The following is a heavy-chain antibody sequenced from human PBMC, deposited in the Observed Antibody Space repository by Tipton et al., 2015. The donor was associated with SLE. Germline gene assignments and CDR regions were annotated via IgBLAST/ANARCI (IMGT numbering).Heavy chain of an antibody. CDR2: IKPDESGI. J-gene: IGHJ5*02. Sequence: SLRLSCIASRFTFSTSWMTWVRQAPGKGLEWVANIKPDESGIHYADSVKGRFTISRDNAKSSLHLQMNSLRAEDTAIYYCARAYSGSYQVDLWGQGTLVTVSS. V-gene: IGHV3-7*01. CDR3: ARAYSGSYQVDL. CDR1: RFTFSTSW. D-gene: IGHD1-26*01.